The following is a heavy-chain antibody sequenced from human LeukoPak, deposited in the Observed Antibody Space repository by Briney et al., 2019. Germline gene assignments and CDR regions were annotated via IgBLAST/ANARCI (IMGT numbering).Heavy chain of an antibody. CDR3: AKDPGDYSPYNWFDP. CDR1: GFTLSSYA. V-gene: IGHV3-23*01. J-gene: IGHJ5*02. D-gene: IGHD4-17*01. CDR2: ISGSGGST. Sequence: PGGSLRLSCAASGFTLSSYAMSWVRQAPGKGLEWVSAISGSGGSTYYADSVKGRFTISRDNSKNTLYLQMNSLRAEDTAVYYCAKDPGDYSPYNWFDPWGQGTLVTVSS.